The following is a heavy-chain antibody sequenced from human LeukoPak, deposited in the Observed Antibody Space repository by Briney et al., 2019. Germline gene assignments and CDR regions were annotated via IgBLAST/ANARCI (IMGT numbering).Heavy chain of an antibody. V-gene: IGHV1-46*01. CDR3: ARDLGFLEWLEYGMDV. CDR2: INPSGGST. J-gene: IGHJ6*02. CDR1: GYTFTSYY. D-gene: IGHD3-3*01. Sequence: ASVKVSCTASGYTFTSYYMHWVRQAPGQGLEWMGIINPSGGSTSYAQKFQGRVTMTRDTSTSTVYMELSSLRSEDTAVYYCARDLGFLEWLEYGMDVWGQGTTVTVSS.